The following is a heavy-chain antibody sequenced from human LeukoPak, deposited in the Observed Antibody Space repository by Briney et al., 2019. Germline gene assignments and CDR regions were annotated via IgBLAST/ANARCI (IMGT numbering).Heavy chain of an antibody. V-gene: IGHV4-34*01. Sequence: SETLSLTCAVSGRSLTTYHWSWIRQSPGKGLEWIGEIKTSAITNYNPSLESRVTISVDTSKNQFSLNLRSVTAADAAVYYCASQMLEWYGLDVWGQGTTVTVS. D-gene: IGHD3-3*01. CDR1: GRSLTTYH. CDR2: IKTSAIT. CDR3: ASQMLEWYGLDV. J-gene: IGHJ6*02.